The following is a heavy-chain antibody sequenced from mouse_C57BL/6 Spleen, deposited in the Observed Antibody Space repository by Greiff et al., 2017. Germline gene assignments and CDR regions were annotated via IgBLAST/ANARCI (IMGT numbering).Heavy chain of an antibody. V-gene: IGHV1-53*01. CDR3: ARLPIYYGNCSHY. D-gene: IGHD2-1*01. CDR2: INPSNGGT. Sequence: QVQLQQPGTELVKPGASGYTFTSYWMHWVKQRPGQGLEWIGNINPSNGGTNYNEKFKSKATLTVDKSSSTAYMQLSSLTSEDSAVDDCARLPIYYGNCSHYWGQGTTLTVSA. J-gene: IGHJ2*01. CDR1: GYTFTSYW.